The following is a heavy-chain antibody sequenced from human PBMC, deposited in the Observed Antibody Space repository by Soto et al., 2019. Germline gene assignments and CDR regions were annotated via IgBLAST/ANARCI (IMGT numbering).Heavy chain of an antibody. Sequence: PSETLSLTCTVSGGSISSGGYYWSWIRQHPGKGLEWIGYIYYSGSTYYNPSLKSRVTISVDTSKNQFSLKLSSVTAADTAVYYCARFIPPRLGYCSGGSCHSDWFDPCGQGTLVIVSS. CDR2: IYYSGST. CDR1: GGSISSGGYY. CDR3: ARFIPPRLGYCSGGSCHSDWFDP. J-gene: IGHJ5*02. V-gene: IGHV4-31*03. D-gene: IGHD2-15*01.